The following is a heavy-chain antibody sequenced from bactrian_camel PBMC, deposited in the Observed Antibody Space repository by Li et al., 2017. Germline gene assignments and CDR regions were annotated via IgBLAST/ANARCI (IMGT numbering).Heavy chain of an antibody. Sequence: HVQLVESGGGSVQAGGSLRLSCAASGYTAKTCSWNWYRQFQGKGRELVSSLYANGGTYYHDSVKGRFTISQDSVKKTTYLQMNDLKPEDTAIYYCAAAQFACAPNAGKIVGDFDLWGQGTQVTVS. D-gene: IGHD1*01. CDR2: LYANGGT. J-gene: IGHJ4*01. CDR1: GYTAKTCS. CDR3: AAAQFACAPNAGKIVGDFDL. V-gene: IGHV3S9*01.